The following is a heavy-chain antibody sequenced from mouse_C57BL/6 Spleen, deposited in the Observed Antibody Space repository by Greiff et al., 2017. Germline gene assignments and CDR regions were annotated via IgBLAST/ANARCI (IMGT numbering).Heavy chain of an antibody. Sequence: EVQRVESGGGLVQPGGSMKLSCVASGFTFSNYWMNWVRQSPEKGLEWVAQIRLKSDNYATHYAESVKGRFTIARDDSKRSVYLQMNNLRAEDTGTYCGTLYDYGGFAYWGQGTLVTVA. V-gene: IGHV6-3*01. CDR1: GFTFSNYW. CDR3: TLYDYGGFAY. D-gene: IGHD2-4*01. CDR2: IRLKSDNYAT. J-gene: IGHJ3*01.